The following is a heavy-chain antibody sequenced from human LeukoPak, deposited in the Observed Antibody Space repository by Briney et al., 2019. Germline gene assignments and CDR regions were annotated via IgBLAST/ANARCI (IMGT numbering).Heavy chain of an antibody. V-gene: IGHV3-23*01. CDR1: GFTFSSYA. J-gene: IGHJ4*02. D-gene: IGHD4-23*01. CDR2: ITSSGGST. Sequence: GGSLRLSCAASGFTFSSYAMSWVRQAPGKGLEWVSTITSSGGSTYNADSVRGRFTISRDNSKNTLYLQINSLRAEDTAVYYCARRAGGYSHPYDYWGQGILVTVSS. CDR3: ARRAGGYSHPYDY.